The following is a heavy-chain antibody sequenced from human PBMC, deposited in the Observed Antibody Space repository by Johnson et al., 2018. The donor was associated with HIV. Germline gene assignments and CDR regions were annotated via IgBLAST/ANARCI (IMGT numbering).Heavy chain of an antibody. V-gene: IGHV3-74*01. CDR2: INSDGSST. CDR1: GFTFSTYW. D-gene: IGHD5-24*01. J-gene: IGHJ3*02. CDR3: TKDIGGDGKLDAFDI. Sequence: VQLVESGGGLVQPGGSLRLSCAASGFTFSTYWMHWVRQAPGKGLVWISRINSDGSSTNYADSVKGRFTISRDNAKNSLYLQMNSLRAEDTAVYYCTKDIGGDGKLDAFDIWGQGTMVTVSS.